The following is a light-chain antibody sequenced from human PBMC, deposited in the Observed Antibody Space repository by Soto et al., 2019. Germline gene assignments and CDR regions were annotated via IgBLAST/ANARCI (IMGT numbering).Light chain of an antibody. CDR3: AAWDDSLNGYV. CDR1: RSNIGSNT. Sequence: QSVLTQPPSASGTPGQRVTISCSGSRSNIGSNTVNWYRQPPGTAPKLLIYSNNQRPSGVPDRFSGSKSGTSASLAISGLQSEDEADYYCAAWDDSLNGYVFGTGTKVTVL. V-gene: IGLV1-44*01. CDR2: SNN. J-gene: IGLJ1*01.